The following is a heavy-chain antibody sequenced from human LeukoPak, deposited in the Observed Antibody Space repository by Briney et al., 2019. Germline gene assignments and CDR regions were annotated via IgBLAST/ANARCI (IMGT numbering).Heavy chain of an antibody. Sequence: GASVKVSCKASGGTFSSYAISWVRQAPGQGLEWMGGIIPIFGTANYAQKFQGRVTITADESTSTAYMELSSLRSEDTAVYYCARSMSVSESFVVVPAADMDVWGKGTTVTVSS. V-gene: IGHV1-69*13. D-gene: IGHD2-2*01. CDR3: ARSMSVSESFVVVPAADMDV. CDR1: GGTFSSYA. CDR2: IIPIFGTA. J-gene: IGHJ6*03.